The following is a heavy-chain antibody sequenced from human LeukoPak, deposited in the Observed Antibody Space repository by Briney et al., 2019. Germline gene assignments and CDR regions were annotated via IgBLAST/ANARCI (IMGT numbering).Heavy chain of an antibody. CDR1: GGSFSGYY. Sequence: SETLSLTCAVCGGSFSGYYWSWIRQPPGKGLEWIGEINHSGSTNYNPSLKSRVTISVDTSKNQFSLKLSSVTAADTAVYYCARGRGVSSEGFDPWGQGTLVTVSS. V-gene: IGHV4-34*01. CDR3: ARGRGVSSEGFDP. J-gene: IGHJ5*02. CDR2: INHSGST. D-gene: IGHD3-10*01.